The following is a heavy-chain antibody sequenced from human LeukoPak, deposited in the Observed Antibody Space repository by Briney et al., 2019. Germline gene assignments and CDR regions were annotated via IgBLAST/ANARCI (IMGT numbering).Heavy chain of an antibody. J-gene: IGHJ3*02. V-gene: IGHV4-39*01. Sequence: KPSETLSLTCTISGGSISSSSYYWGWIRQPPGKGLEWIGRIYYSGSTYYNPSLKSRVTISVDTSKNQFSLKLSSVTAADTAVYYCARPKWELLPADAFDIWGQGTMVTVSS. CDR1: GGSISSSSYY. CDR3: ARPKWELLPADAFDI. CDR2: IYYSGST. D-gene: IGHD1-26*01.